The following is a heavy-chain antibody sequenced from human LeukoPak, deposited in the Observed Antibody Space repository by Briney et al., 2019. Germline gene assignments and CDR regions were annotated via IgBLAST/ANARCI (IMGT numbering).Heavy chain of an antibody. CDR3: ARDHMVRGIITSFDY. CDR2: INPNSGGT. D-gene: IGHD3-10*01. CDR1: GYTFTGYY. V-gene: IGHV1-2*02. J-gene: IGHJ4*02. Sequence: ASVKVSCKASGYTFTGYYMHWVRQAPGQGLEWMGWINPNSGGTNYAQKFQGRVTMTRDTSISTAYMEVSRLRSDDTAVYYCARDHMVRGIITSFDYWGRGTLVTVSS.